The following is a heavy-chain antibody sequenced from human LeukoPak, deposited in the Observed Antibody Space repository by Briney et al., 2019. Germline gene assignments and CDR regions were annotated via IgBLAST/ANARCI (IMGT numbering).Heavy chain of an antibody. D-gene: IGHD5-18*01. CDR2: IWYDGSNK. V-gene: IGHV3-33*01. CDR3: ARVDTAMVTGSLGVIDY. J-gene: IGHJ4*02. CDR1: GFTFSSYG. Sequence: GGSLRLSCAASGFTFSSYGMHWVRQAPGKGLEWVAVIWYDGSNKYYADSVRGRFTISRDNSKNTLYLQMNSLRAEDTAVYYCARVDTAMVTGSLGVIDYWGQGTLVTVSS.